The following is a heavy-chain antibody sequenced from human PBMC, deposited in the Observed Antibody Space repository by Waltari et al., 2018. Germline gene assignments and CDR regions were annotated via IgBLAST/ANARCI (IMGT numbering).Heavy chain of an antibody. CDR1: GGSISSSDYY. V-gene: IGHV4-39*01. CDR2: IYYRGYT. J-gene: IGHJ5*01. CDR3: AKNQIVVGGTPAWFDS. Sequence: QLQLQESGPGLVKPSETLSLTCSVSGGSISSSDYYWGWIRQPPGKGLEWIGGIYYRGYTYYNPSLKSRVAIDVDTSKNQFSLKMRSVTAADTAVYYCAKNQIVVGGTPAWFDSWGQGTLVTVSS. D-gene: IGHD2-15*01.